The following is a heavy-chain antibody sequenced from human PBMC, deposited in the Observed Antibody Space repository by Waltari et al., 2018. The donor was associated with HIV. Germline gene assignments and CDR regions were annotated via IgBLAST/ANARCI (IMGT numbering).Heavy chain of an antibody. CDR2: INHSGST. D-gene: IGHD2-2*01. Sequence: QVQLQQWGAGLLKPSETLSLTCAVYGGSFSGYYWSWIRQPPGKGLEWIGEINHSGSTNYNPSLKSRVTISVDTSKNQFSLKLSSVTAADTAVYYCARARYCSSTSCPAVFAYWGQGTLVTVSS. CDR1: GGSFSGYY. V-gene: IGHV4-34*01. CDR3: ARARYCSSTSCPAVFAY. J-gene: IGHJ4*02.